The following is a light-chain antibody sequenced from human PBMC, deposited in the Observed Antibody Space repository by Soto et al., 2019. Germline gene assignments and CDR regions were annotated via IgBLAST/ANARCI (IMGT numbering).Light chain of an antibody. V-gene: IGKV3-20*01. CDR2: GES. Sequence: EIVLPQSPGTLSLSPGERATLSCRVSQSISSSYLAWYQQKPGQGPRLLIYGESSRATGIPDRFSGSGSGTEFTLTISRLEPEDFAVYYCQQYGSSPRTFGQGTKVDNK. CDR3: QQYGSSPRT. J-gene: IGKJ1*01. CDR1: QSISSSY.